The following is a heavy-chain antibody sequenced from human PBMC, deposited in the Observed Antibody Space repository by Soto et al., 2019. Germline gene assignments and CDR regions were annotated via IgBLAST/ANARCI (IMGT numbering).Heavy chain of an antibody. CDR3: ASHPYSSSWYS. D-gene: IGHD6-13*01. CDR1: GCTFSSYW. V-gene: IGHV3-7*02. Sequence: GGSLRLSCAASGCTFSSYWMSWVRQAPGKGLEWVANIKQDGSEKYYVDSVKGRFTISRDNAKNSLYLQMNSLRAEDTAVYYCASHPYSSSWYSWGQGTLVTVSS. J-gene: IGHJ4*02. CDR2: IKQDGSEK.